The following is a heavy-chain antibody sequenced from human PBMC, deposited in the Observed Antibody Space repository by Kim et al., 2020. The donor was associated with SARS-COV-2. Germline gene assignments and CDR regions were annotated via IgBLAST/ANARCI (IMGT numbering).Heavy chain of an antibody. CDR3: AAPGVAPRGNYYYGMDV. CDR1: GFTFSSYA. Sequence: GGSLRLSCAASGFTFSSYAMSWVRQAPGKGLEWVSVIYSGGSSTYYADSVKGRFTISRDNSKNTLYLQMNSLRAEDTAVYYCAAPGVAPRGNYYYGMDVWGQGTTVTVSS. V-gene: IGHV3-23*03. J-gene: IGHJ6*02. CDR2: IYSGGSST. D-gene: IGHD3-10*01.